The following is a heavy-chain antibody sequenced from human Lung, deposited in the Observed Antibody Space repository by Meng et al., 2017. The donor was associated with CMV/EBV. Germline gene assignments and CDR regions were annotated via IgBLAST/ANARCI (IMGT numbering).Heavy chain of an antibody. V-gene: IGHV3-23*01. CDR1: GFTFSSYA. CDR3: AKDKIFGVTLDY. J-gene: IGHJ4*02. CDR2: ISGSGGST. Sequence: GSXRLXXAASGFTFSSYAMSWVRQAPGKGLEWVSGISGSGGSTYYADSVKGRFTISRDNSKNTLYLQMNSLRAEDTAVYYCAKDKIFGVTLDYWGQGTMVTVSS. D-gene: IGHD3-3*01.